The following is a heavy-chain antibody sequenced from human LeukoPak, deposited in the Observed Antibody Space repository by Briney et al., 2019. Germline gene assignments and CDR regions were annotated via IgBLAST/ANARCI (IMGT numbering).Heavy chain of an antibody. CDR3: ARSIAAAGPTEFDP. CDR2: ISSSSSYI. J-gene: IGHJ5*02. V-gene: IGHV3-21*01. D-gene: IGHD6-13*01. CDR1: GFTFSSYS. Sequence: GGSLRLSCAASGFTFSSYSMNWVRQAPGKGLEWVSSISSSSSYIYYADSVKGRLTISRDNAKNSLYLQMNSLRAEDTAVYYCARSIAAAGPTEFDPWGQGTLVTVYS.